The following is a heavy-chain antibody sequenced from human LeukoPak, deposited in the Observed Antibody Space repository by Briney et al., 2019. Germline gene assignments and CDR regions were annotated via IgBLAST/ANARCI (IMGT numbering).Heavy chain of an antibody. CDR3: ASLSRAGYSSGWIQLDY. V-gene: IGHV4-39*01. CDR1: GGSIGSSSYY. CDR2: IYYSGST. J-gene: IGHJ4*02. Sequence: SETLSLTXTVSGGSIGSSSYYWGWIGQPPGKGLQWIGSIYYSGSTYYNPSLKSRVTISVDTSKNQFSLKLSSVTAADTAVYYCASLSRAGYSSGWIQLDYWGQGTLVTVSS. D-gene: IGHD6-19*01.